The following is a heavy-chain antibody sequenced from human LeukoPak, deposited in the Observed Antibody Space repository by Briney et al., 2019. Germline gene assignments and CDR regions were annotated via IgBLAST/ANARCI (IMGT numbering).Heavy chain of an antibody. V-gene: IGHV1-69*01. Sequence: SVKVSCKASGGTFSSYAISWVRQAPGQELEWMGGIIPIFGTANYAQKFQGRVTITADESTSTAYMELSSLRSEDTAVYYCARAARYSSGWCPFDYWGQGTLVTVSS. J-gene: IGHJ4*02. CDR1: GGTFSSYA. CDR2: IIPIFGTA. D-gene: IGHD6-19*01. CDR3: ARAARYSSGWCPFDY.